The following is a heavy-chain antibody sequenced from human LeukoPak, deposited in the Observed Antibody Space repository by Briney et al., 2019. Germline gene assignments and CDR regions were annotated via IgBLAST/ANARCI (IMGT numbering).Heavy chain of an antibody. CDR3: ARVRAIGYCTN. CDR1: GGSISSGGYY. D-gene: IGHD2-8*01. CDR2: INHSGST. J-gene: IGHJ4*02. Sequence: SETLSLTCTVSGGSISSGGYYWSWIRQPPGKGLEWIGEINHSGSTNYNPSLKSRVTISVDTSKTQFSLKLSSVTAADTAVYYCARVRAIGYCTNWGKGPLVTVSS. V-gene: IGHV4-39*07.